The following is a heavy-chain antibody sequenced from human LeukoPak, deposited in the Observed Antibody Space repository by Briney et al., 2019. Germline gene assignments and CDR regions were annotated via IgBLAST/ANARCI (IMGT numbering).Heavy chain of an antibody. Sequence: PGGSLRLSCVVSGFTFSTYAMSWVRQAPGKGLEWVSAIRGSGGSTYYADSVKGRFTISRDNSKNTLYLQMNSLRAEDTAVYYCAREKWELLFDYWGQGTLVTVSS. D-gene: IGHD1-26*01. CDR1: GFTFSTYA. CDR3: AREKWELLFDY. CDR2: IRGSGGST. J-gene: IGHJ4*02. V-gene: IGHV3-23*01.